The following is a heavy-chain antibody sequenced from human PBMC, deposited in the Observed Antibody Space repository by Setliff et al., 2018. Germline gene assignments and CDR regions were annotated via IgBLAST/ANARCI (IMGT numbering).Heavy chain of an antibody. CDR2: ISSSSSTI. V-gene: IGHV3-48*01. Sequence: LRLSCAASGFTVSSYSMNWVRQAPGKGLEWVSYISSSSSTIYYADSVKGRFTISRDNAKNSLYLQMNSLRAEDTAVYYCARDYTYYDFWSGPSSDAFDIWGQGTMVTVSS. D-gene: IGHD3-3*01. J-gene: IGHJ3*02. CDR1: GFTVSSYS. CDR3: ARDYTYYDFWSGPSSDAFDI.